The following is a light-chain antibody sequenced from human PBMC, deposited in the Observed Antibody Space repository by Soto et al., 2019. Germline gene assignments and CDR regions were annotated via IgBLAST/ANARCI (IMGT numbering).Light chain of an antibody. V-gene: IGLV1-51*01. J-gene: IGLJ3*02. Sequence: QSVLTQPPSVSAAPGQKVTISCSGSSSNIGQNVVSWYQQFPGTAPKLLIYDSNKRPSGISDRFSGSTSGTSAALAITGLQTGDEADYYCAAWDTSLTAGVFGGGTQLTVL. CDR2: DSN. CDR3: AAWDTSLTAGV. CDR1: SSNIGQNV.